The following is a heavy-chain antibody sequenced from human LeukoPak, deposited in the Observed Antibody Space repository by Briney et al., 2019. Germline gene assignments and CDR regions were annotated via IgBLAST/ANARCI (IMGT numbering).Heavy chain of an antibody. Sequence: SETLSLTCTVSNGSISSYHWSWVRQPPGKGLEGIGYILTSGTTNYNPSLKSRLTISVDTSKNQFTLKLRSVTAADTAVYYCARLRVSGSYLYYFDYWGQGTLVTVSS. D-gene: IGHD1-26*01. V-gene: IGHV4-4*09. J-gene: IGHJ4*02. CDR3: ARLRVSGSYLYYFDY. CDR1: NGSISSYH. CDR2: ILTSGTT.